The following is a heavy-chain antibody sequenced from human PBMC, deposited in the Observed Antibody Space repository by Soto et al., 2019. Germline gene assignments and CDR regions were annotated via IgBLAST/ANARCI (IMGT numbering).Heavy chain of an antibody. Sequence: SETLSLTCTVSGGSISRGGYYWGWIRQHPGKGLEWIGYIYYSGTAYYNASLKSRLTLSVDTSNNRFSLKLTSVTAADTAVYYCARSFDSSGFNWFDPWGQGTQVTVSS. CDR3: ARSFDSSGFNWFDP. J-gene: IGHJ5*02. D-gene: IGHD3-22*01. CDR1: GGSISRGGYY. V-gene: IGHV4-31*03. CDR2: IYYSGTA.